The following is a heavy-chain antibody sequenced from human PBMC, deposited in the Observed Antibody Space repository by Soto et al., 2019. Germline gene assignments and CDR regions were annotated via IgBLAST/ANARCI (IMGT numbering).Heavy chain of an antibody. J-gene: IGHJ4*02. Sequence: GGSLRLSCAASGFTFCSYGMNWVRQAPGKGLEWVSSISSSSSYIYYADSVKGRFTISRDNAKNSLYLQMNSLRAEDTAVYYCASMSRPPVVVGNYWGQGTLVTVSS. D-gene: IGHD2-15*01. CDR2: ISSSSSYI. CDR3: ASMSRPPVVVGNY. V-gene: IGHV3-21*01. CDR1: GFTFCSYG.